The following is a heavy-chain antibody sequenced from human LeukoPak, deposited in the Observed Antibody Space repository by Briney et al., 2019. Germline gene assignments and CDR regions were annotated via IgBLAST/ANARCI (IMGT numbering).Heavy chain of an antibody. CDR3: AREGRYCSGGSCYSAQYNWFDP. V-gene: IGHV1-69*05. J-gene: IGHJ5*02. D-gene: IGHD2-15*01. Sequence: ASVKVSCKASGGTFSSYAISWVRQAPGQGLEWMGGIIPIFGTANYAQKFQGRVTITTDESTSTAYMELSSLRSEDKAVYYCAREGRYCSGGSCYSAQYNWFDPWGQGTLVTVSS. CDR2: IIPIFGTA. CDR1: GGTFSSYA.